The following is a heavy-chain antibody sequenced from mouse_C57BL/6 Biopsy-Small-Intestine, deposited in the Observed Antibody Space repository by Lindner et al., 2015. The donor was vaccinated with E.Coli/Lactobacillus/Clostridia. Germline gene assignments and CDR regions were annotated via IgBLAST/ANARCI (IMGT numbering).Heavy chain of an antibody. CDR1: GYTFTYYA. D-gene: IGHD2-3*01. V-gene: IGHV9-3*02. CDR2: INTNTGNP. Sequence: VKVSCKASGYTFTYYAMNWVRQAPGQGLEGMGWINTNTGNPTYAQGFTGRFVFSLDTSVSTAYLQISSLKAEDTAVYYCVRNHPEYDFWSGYYDHFDYWGQGTLVTVSS. CDR3: VRNHPEYDFWSGYYDHFDY. J-gene: IGHJ4*01.